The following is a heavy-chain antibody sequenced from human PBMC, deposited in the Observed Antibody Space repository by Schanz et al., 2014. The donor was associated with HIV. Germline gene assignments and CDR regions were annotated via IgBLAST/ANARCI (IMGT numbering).Heavy chain of an antibody. CDR2: LRLGRDST. CDR3: ASTRERYSGATSGFDY. V-gene: IGHV3-21*04. D-gene: IGHD1-26*01. J-gene: IGHJ4*02. CDR1: GFTFDSQS. Sequence: EVQLVESGGGLVKPGGSLRLSCEASGFTFDSQSMNWVRQAPWKGLSCFSSLRLGRDSTYYAESLTGRFTISRDNSKNTLYLQMSSLRAEDTALYYCASTRERYSGATSGFDYWGQGTLVTVST.